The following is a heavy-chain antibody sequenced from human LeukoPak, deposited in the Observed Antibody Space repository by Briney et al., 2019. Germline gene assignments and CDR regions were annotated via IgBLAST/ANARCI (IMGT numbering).Heavy chain of an antibody. J-gene: IGHJ6*03. Sequence: SETLSLTCTVSGYSISSGYYWGWIRQPPGKGLEWIGSIYHSGSTYYNPSLKSQVTISVDTSKNQFSLKLSSVTAADTAVYYCAREYTMVRGGYYMDVWGKGTTVTVSS. V-gene: IGHV4-38-2*02. CDR1: GYSISSGYY. D-gene: IGHD3-10*01. CDR3: AREYTMVRGGYYMDV. CDR2: IYHSGST.